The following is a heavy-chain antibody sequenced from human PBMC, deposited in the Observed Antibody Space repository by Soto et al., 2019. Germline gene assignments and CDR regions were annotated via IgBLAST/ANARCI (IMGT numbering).Heavy chain of an antibody. Sequence: PSETLSLTCAVYGGSFSGYYWSWIRQPPGKGLEWIGEINHSGSTNYNPSLKSRVTISVDTSKNQFSLKLSSVTAADTAVYYCARRAYYDFWSGPLLAYNWFDPWGQGTLVTVSS. V-gene: IGHV4-34*01. CDR3: ARRAYYDFWSGPLLAYNWFDP. CDR2: INHSGST. J-gene: IGHJ5*02. CDR1: GGSFSGYY. D-gene: IGHD3-3*01.